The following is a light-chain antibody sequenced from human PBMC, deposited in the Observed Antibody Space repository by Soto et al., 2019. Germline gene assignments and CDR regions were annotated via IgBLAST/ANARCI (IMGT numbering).Light chain of an antibody. Sequence: DIQMTQSPYTLSPSVGDRVSITCRASQSISGWLAWYQQKPGKAPKLLIYDDSILESGVPSRFSGSGSGTEFSLTISRLHQDDFATYYCQQYKSYSVNAFGQGTKLEIK. J-gene: IGKJ2*01. CDR2: DDS. CDR1: QSISGW. CDR3: QQYKSYSVNA. V-gene: IGKV1-5*01.